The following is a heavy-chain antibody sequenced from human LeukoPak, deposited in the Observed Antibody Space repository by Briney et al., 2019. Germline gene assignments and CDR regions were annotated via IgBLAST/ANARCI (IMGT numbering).Heavy chain of an antibody. CDR2: LFSGGST. J-gene: IGHJ3*01. D-gene: IGHD1-1*01. Sequence: PGGSLRLSCVASGFSVSSKYMSWVRQAPGKGLEWVSVLFSGGSTHYVDSVRGRFTISGDESKNTLFLQMNSLRVEDTAVYYCVRSTLDALDLWGQGTMVTVSS. CDR1: GFSVSSKY. V-gene: IGHV3-66*02. CDR3: VRSTLDALDL.